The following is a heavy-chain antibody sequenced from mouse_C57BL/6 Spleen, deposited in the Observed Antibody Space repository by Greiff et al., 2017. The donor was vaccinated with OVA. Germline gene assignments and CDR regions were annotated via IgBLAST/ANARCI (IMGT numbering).Heavy chain of an antibody. CDR2: IYPGDGDP. Sequence: VQLQESGPELVKPGASVKISCKASGYAFSSSWMNWVKQRPGKGLEWIGRIYPGDGDPNYNGKFKGKATLTADKSSSTAYMQLSSLTSEDSSVYFCARSPLDDYDGGYYAMDYWGQGTSVTVSS. CDR1: GYAFSSSW. D-gene: IGHD2-4*01. J-gene: IGHJ4*01. CDR3: ARSPLDDYDGGYYAMDY. V-gene: IGHV1-82*01.